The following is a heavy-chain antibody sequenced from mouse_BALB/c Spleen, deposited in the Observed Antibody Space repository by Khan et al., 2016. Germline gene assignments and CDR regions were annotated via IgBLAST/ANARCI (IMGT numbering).Heavy chain of an antibody. CDR3: TSNRYYYSNSRYCDD. Sequence: QIQLVQSGPELKKPGKTVKISCKASGYTFTNYGMNWVKQAPGKGLKWMGWINTYSGESTYADDFKGRFAFSLETSDNTAYLQINNLKTEDTATYYYTSNRYYYSNSRYCDDWGPGTTVTVSS. V-gene: IGHV9-3-1*01. CDR1: GYTFTNYG. CDR2: INTYSGES. J-gene: IGHJ1*01. D-gene: IGHD1-1*01.